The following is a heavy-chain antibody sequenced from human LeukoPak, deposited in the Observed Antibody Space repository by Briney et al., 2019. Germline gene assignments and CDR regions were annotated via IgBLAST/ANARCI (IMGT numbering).Heavy chain of an antibody. J-gene: IGHJ2*01. Sequence: GSLRLSCAASGFTFSSYAMSWVRQAPGKGLEWVSAISGSGGSTYYADSVKGRFTISRDNSKNTLYLQMNSLRAEDTAVYYCAKCGDGDHVFSWYFDLWGRGTLVTVSS. D-gene: IGHD4-17*01. CDR3: AKCGDGDHVFSWYFDL. CDR2: ISGSGGST. V-gene: IGHV3-23*01. CDR1: GFTFSSYA.